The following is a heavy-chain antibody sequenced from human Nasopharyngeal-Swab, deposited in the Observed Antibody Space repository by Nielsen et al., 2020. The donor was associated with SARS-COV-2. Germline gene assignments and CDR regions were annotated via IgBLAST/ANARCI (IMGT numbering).Heavy chain of an antibody. CDR3: AREPTVLRSSHRDAFDI. CDR2: ISYDGSNK. J-gene: IGHJ3*02. CDR1: GFTFSNYG. Sequence: GESLKISCAASGFTFSNYGLHWVRLAPGKGLEWLAVISYDGSNKYYAESVKGRFTISRDNSKKTLYLQMDSLRVEDTAVYYCAREPTVLRSSHRDAFDIWGQGTMVTVSS. D-gene: IGHD2/OR15-2a*01. V-gene: IGHV3-30*03.